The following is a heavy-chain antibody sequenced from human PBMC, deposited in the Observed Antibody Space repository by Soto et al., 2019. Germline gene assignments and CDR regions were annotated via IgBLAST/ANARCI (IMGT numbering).Heavy chain of an antibody. CDR2: ITSKSSTI. Sequence: LILSCGASGFTFSSYSMNWVRQAAGKGLEWVSYITSKSSTIKYADSVQGRFTVSRDNAKNTLYLQMNSLIAEDTAVYYCARDVTAVAGRPFDYWGQGTLVTVSS. CDR3: ARDVTAVAGRPFDY. J-gene: IGHJ4*02. D-gene: IGHD6-19*01. V-gene: IGHV3-48*01. CDR1: GFTFSSYS.